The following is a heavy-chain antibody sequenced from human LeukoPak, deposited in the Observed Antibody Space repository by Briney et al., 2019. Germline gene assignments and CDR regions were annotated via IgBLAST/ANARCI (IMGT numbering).Heavy chain of an antibody. Sequence: GASVKVSCKASGYTFTSYDINWVRQATGQGPEWMGWMNPNSGNTGYAQKFQGRVTMTRNTSISTAYMELSSLRSEDTAVYYCARGTLELHYYYMDVWGKGTTVTVSS. J-gene: IGHJ6*03. CDR2: MNPNSGNT. V-gene: IGHV1-8*01. CDR1: GYTFTSYD. CDR3: ARGTLELHYYYMDV. D-gene: IGHD1-7*01.